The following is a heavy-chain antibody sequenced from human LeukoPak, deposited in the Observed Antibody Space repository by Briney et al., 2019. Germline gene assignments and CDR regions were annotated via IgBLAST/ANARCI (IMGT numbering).Heavy chain of an antibody. D-gene: IGHD3/OR15-3a*01. Sequence: SETLSLTGTVSGGSISSYYWSWIRQPPGKGLEWIGYSSYSGSTNYNPSLKSRVTISVDTSKKQFSLKLSSATTADTAVYYCARDGLDRPFDLWGRGTLVTVSS. CDR3: ARDGLDRPFDL. J-gene: IGHJ2*01. CDR2: SSYSGST. CDR1: GGSISSYY. V-gene: IGHV4-59*01.